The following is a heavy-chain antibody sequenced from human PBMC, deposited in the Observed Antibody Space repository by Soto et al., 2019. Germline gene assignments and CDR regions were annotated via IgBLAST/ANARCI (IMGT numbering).Heavy chain of an antibody. CDR2: INPSGGST. CDR1: GYTLTSYY. J-gene: IGHJ4*02. Sequence: ASVKGSCNESGYTLTSYYMHWVRQAPGQGLEWMGIINPSGGSTSYAQKFQGRVTMTRDTSTSTVYMELSSLRSEDTAVYYCARDGHHDRWLFDYWGQETLAIVSS. CDR3: ARDGHHDRWLFDY. D-gene: IGHD3-9*01. V-gene: IGHV1-46*01.